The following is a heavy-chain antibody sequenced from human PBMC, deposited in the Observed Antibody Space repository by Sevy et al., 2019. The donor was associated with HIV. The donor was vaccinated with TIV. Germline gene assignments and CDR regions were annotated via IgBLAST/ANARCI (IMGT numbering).Heavy chain of an antibody. J-gene: IGHJ5*02. D-gene: IGHD1-26*01. Sequence: SETLSLTCTVSGGSVSSGSNYWTWIRQPPGKGLEWIGFIYHSGTTEYNPSLNSRVNIALDTSKNQFSLKLSSVTAADTAVYYCARDHSRSYYDSWFDPWGQGTLVTVSS. CDR3: ARDHSRSYYDSWFDP. V-gene: IGHV4-61*01. CDR1: GGSVSSGSNY. CDR2: IYHSGTT.